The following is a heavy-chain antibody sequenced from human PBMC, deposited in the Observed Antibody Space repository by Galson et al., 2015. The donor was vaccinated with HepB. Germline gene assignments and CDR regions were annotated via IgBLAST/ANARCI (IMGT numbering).Heavy chain of an antibody. CDR1: GFTFSSYA. CDR2: ISYDGSNK. D-gene: IGHD3/OR15-3a*01. V-gene: IGHV3-30-3*01. CDR3: ARDGPHFDY. J-gene: IGHJ4*02. Sequence: SLRLSCAASGFTFSSYAMHWVRQAPGKGLEWVAVISYDGSNKYYADSVKGRFTISRDNSKNTLYLQMNSLRAEDTAVYYRARDGPHFDYWGQGTLVTVSS.